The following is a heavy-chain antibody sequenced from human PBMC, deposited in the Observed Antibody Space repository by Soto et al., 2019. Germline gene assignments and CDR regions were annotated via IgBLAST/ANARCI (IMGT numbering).Heavy chain of an antibody. CDR2: ISGNSGKT. CDR1: RFTFSSYA. V-gene: IGHV3-23*01. D-gene: IGHD2-8*01. J-gene: IGHJ4*01. CDR3: AKLGFVLMELYYFHQ. Sequence: PGVSLRLSCTPSRFTFSSYAMSWVRQAPAKELEWVSTISGNSGKTNYAESVKGRFSISRDNSKNTVHLQLDSLRAEDTAVYFCAKLGFVLMELYYFHQWGQGTLVTVSS.